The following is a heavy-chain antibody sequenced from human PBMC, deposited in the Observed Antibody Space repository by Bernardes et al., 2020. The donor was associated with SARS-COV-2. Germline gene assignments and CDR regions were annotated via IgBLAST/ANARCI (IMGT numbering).Heavy chain of an antibody. CDR3: ARGSAAVVSHFMLLFANWYFDL. Sequence: SETLSLTCAVYSGSFSGYYCSWIRQTPGKGLEWIGEINDSGSTKDNPALKSRVTISVDPSKNQFSLKMNSVTAADTAVYYCARGSAAVVSHFMLLFANWYFDLWGRGTLVTVSS. J-gene: IGHJ2*01. CDR1: SGSFSGYY. V-gene: IGHV4-34*01. D-gene: IGHD2-15*01. CDR2: INDSGST.